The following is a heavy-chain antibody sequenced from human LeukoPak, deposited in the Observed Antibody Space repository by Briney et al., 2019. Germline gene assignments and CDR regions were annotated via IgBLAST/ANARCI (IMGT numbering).Heavy chain of an antibody. CDR1: GYTLTGYY. D-gene: IGHD3-9*01. Sequence: SSVNVSCQASGYTLTGYYMHWVRPAPGQGREWMGGINSNSGGTNYAQNFQGRVTMTRDTYISTAYMELSRLRSDDTAVYYCASGVPHYAIFTGPQMDVWGQGTTVTVSS. V-gene: IGHV1-2*02. J-gene: IGHJ6*02. CDR2: INSNSGGT. CDR3: ASGVPHYAIFTGPQMDV.